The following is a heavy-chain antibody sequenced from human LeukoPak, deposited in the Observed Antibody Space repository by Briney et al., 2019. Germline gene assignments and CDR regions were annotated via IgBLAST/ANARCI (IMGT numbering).Heavy chain of an antibody. V-gene: IGHV4-4*02. CDR3: ASALAGGGRYDAFDL. J-gene: IGHJ3*01. CDR2: IYHGGST. Sequence: PSETLSLTCAVSGASISRSIWWSWVRQPPGKGLEWIGEIYHGGSTNYNPSLRSRVTISIDKSKNQFSLKLTSVTAADTAVYYCASALAGGGRYDAFDLWGQGTMVTVSS. CDR1: GASISRSIW. D-gene: IGHD2-15*01.